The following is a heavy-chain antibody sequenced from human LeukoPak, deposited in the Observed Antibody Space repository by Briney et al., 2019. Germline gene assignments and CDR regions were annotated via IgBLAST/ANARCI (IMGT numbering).Heavy chain of an antibody. D-gene: IGHD4-23*01. Sequence: SETLSLTCTVSGGSISSYYWSWIRQPPGKGLEWIGYIYYSGSTYYNPSLKSRVTISVDTSKNQFSLKLSSVTAADTAVYYCARQPDGGNSPFDYWGQGTLVTVSS. CDR3: ARQPDGGNSPFDY. CDR2: IYYSGST. V-gene: IGHV4-59*08. J-gene: IGHJ4*02. CDR1: GGSISSYY.